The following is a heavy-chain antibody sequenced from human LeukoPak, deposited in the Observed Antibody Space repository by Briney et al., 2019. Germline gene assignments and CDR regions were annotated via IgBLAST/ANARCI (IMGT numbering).Heavy chain of an antibody. CDR1: YA. Sequence: YAXHWVRQAPGKGLEWVAVISYDGSNKYSADSVKGRFTISRDNSKNTLYLQMNSLRAEDTAVYYCARDYVAFDYWGQGTLVTVSS. D-gene: IGHD3-16*01. CDR2: ISYDGSNK. V-gene: IGHV3-30-3*01. J-gene: IGHJ4*02. CDR3: ARDYVAFDY.